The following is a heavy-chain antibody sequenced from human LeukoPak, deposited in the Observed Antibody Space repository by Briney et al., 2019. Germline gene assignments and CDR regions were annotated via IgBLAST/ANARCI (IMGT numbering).Heavy chain of an antibody. J-gene: IGHJ4*02. Sequence: SETLSLTCAVYGGSFSGYYWSWIRQPPGKGLEWIGVINHSGSTNYNPSLKSRVTISVDTSKNQFSLKLSSVTAADTAVYCCARARGGYYFDYWGQGTLVTVSS. CDR3: ARARGGYYFDY. CDR1: GGSFSGYY. V-gene: IGHV4-34*01. CDR2: INHSGST. D-gene: IGHD3-16*01.